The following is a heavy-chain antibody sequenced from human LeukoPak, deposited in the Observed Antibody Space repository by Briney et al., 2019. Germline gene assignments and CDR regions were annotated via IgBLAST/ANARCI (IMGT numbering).Heavy chain of an antibody. CDR1: GGSISSYY. J-gene: IGHJ4*02. Sequence: SETLSLTCTVSGGSISSYYWSWIRQPPGKGLEWIGYIYYSGSTNYNPSLKSRVTISVDTSRNQFSLKLSSVTAADTAVYYCATEYSTQTVTNFDYWGQGTLVTVSS. CDR2: IYYSGST. CDR3: ATEYSTQTVTNFDY. V-gene: IGHV4-59*01. D-gene: IGHD4-17*01.